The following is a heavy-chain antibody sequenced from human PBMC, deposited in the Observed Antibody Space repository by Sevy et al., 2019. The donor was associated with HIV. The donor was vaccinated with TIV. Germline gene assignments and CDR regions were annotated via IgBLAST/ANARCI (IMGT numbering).Heavy chain of an antibody. Sequence: GGSLRLSCAASGFTFSSYGMHWVRQAPGKGLEWVAFISDDGSNKYYADSVKGRFTISRDNSKNTLYLQMNSLRAEDTAVYYCAKGRRGWFGGLTPYYYYGMDVWGQGTTVTVSS. D-gene: IGHD3-10*01. CDR2: ISDDGSNK. CDR1: GFTFSSYG. J-gene: IGHJ6*02. CDR3: AKGRRGWFGGLTPYYYYGMDV. V-gene: IGHV3-30*18.